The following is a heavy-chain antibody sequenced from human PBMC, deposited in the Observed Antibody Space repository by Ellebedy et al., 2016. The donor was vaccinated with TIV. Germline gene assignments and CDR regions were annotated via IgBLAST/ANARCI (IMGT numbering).Heavy chain of an antibody. D-gene: IGHD1-26*01. Sequence: GESLKISXKGSGSSFTSYWIGWVRQMRGKGLEWMGIIYPGDSDTKYSPSFQGQVTISADKSISTAYLQWSSLKASDTAMYYCARVGSGSYYYYYGMDVWGQGTTVTVSS. CDR3: ARVGSGSYYYYYGMDV. CDR1: GSSFTSYW. V-gene: IGHV5-51*01. CDR2: IYPGDSDT. J-gene: IGHJ6*02.